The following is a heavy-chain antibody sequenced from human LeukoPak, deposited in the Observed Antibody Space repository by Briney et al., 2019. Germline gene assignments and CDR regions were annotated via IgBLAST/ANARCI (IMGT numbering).Heavy chain of an antibody. CDR2: IRYDGSNK. V-gene: IGHV3-30*02. Sequence: PGGSLRLSCAASGFTFSSYGMHWVRQAPGKGLEWVAFIRYDGSNKYYADSVKGRFTISRDNSKNTLYLQMNSLRAEDTAVYYCARRDGYNFPADYWGQGTLVTVSS. CDR1: GFTFSSYG. CDR3: ARRDGYNFPADY. J-gene: IGHJ4*02. D-gene: IGHD5-24*01.